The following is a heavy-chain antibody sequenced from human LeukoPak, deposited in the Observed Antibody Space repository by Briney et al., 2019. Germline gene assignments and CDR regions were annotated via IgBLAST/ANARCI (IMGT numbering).Heavy chain of an antibody. CDR3: ARDKGYCSGGSCRPPYYFDY. CDR1: GFTFSSYA. J-gene: IGHJ4*02. Sequence: GGSLRLSCATSGFTFSSYAMSWVRQAPGKGLEWVSAISGSGGSTYYADSVKGRFTISRDNSKNTLYLQMNSLRAEDTAVYYCARDKGYCSGGSCRPPYYFDYWGQGTLVTVSS. V-gene: IGHV3-23*01. D-gene: IGHD2-15*01. CDR2: ISGSGGST.